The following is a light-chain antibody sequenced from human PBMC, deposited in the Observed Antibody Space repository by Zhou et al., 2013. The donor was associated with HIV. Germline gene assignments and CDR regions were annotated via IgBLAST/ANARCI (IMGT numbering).Light chain of an antibody. J-gene: IGKJ2*01. CDR1: QGISTF. Sequence: DIQLTQSPSFLSASVGDRVTITCRASQGISTFLAWYQQKPGKAPNLLLYTASALQSGVPSRFSGSGSGTEFTLTIDSLQPEDFATCYCQQSYNIPRTFGQGTKLEIK. CDR2: TAS. CDR3: QQSYNIPRT. V-gene: IGKV1-9*01.